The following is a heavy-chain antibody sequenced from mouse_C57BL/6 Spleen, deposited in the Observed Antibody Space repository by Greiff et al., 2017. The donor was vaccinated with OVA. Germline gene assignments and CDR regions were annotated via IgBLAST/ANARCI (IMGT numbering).Heavy chain of an antibody. Sequence: VQLVESGAELARPGASVKLSCKASGYTFTSYGISWVKQRTGQGLEWIGEIYPRSGNTYYNEKFKGKATLTADKSSSTAYMELRSLTSEDSAVYFCARDYGSSYANAMDYWGQGTSVTVSS. D-gene: IGHD1-1*01. CDR1: GYTFTSYG. V-gene: IGHV1-81*01. J-gene: IGHJ4*01. CDR2: IYPRSGNT. CDR3: ARDYGSSYANAMDY.